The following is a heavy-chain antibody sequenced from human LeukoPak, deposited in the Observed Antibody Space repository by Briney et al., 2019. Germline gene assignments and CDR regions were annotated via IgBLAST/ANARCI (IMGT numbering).Heavy chain of an antibody. Sequence: ETLSLTCPVSGGSISSSSSTYYCGCLRQPPGKRLEWIGNIFYSGTTYYNPSLKSRVTISVDTSKNHFSLKLSSVTAADTAVYYCARAEDGYQIDYWGQGTLVTVSS. V-gene: IGHV4-39*07. CDR2: IFYSGTT. CDR3: ARAEDGYQIDY. D-gene: IGHD5-24*01. J-gene: IGHJ4*02. CDR1: GGSISSSSSTYY.